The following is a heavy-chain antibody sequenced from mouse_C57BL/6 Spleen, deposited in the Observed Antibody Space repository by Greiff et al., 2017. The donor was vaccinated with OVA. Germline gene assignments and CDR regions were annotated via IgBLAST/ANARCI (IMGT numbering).Heavy chain of an antibody. CDR1: GYTFTSYW. Sequence: QVHVKQPGAELVRPGSSVKLSCKASGYTFTSYWMHWVKQRPIQGLEWIGNIDPSDSETHYNQKFKDKATLTEDKSSSTAYMQLSSLTSEDSAVYYCARMPTGFPLYYAMDYWGQGTSVTVSS. V-gene: IGHV1-52*01. CDR3: ARMPTGFPLYYAMDY. J-gene: IGHJ4*01. CDR2: IDPSDSET.